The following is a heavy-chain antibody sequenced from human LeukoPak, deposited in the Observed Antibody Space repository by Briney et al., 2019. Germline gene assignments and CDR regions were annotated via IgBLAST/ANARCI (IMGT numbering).Heavy chain of an antibody. CDR2: IYYSGST. D-gene: IGHD6-6*01. Sequence: PSETLSLTCTVSGGSISGYYWSWIRQPPGKGPEWIGYIYYSGSTNYNPSLKSRLTISIDTSENQFSLKLSSVTAADTAVYCCAREYSSSSGRRAFDIWGQGTMVTVSS. CDR1: GGSISGYY. CDR3: AREYSSSSGRRAFDI. J-gene: IGHJ3*02. V-gene: IGHV4-59*08.